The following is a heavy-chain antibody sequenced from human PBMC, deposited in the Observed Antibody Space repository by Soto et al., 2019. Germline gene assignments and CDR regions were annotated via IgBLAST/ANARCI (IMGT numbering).Heavy chain of an antibody. D-gene: IGHD3-10*01. CDR2: ISNNGSTT. Sequence: GSLRRSCAASPFTFSSYAVSWVRQAPGKRLECASAISNNGSTTVYIDSVRGHFTIPRVNPTNTLYLQMDSQRLEDTAVYSCAKSSGFGDAWGHGTLGTL. CDR1: PFTFSSYA. V-gene: IGHV3-23*01. CDR3: AKSSGFGDA. J-gene: IGHJ5*01.